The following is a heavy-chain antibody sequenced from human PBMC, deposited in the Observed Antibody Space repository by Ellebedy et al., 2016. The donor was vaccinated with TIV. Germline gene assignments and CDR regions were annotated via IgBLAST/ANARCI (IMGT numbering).Heavy chain of an antibody. Sequence: GESLKISCAASGFTFSRHWMHWIRQAPGQGLVWLSRINGDGGFTSHADFVKGRFTISIDNAKNTLYLQMNSLKAEDTAMYYCSTLSDTGYWGHGTLVTVSS. D-gene: IGHD2-21*02. V-gene: IGHV3-74*01. J-gene: IGHJ4*01. CDR1: GFTFSRHW. CDR3: STLSDTGY. CDR2: INGDGGFT.